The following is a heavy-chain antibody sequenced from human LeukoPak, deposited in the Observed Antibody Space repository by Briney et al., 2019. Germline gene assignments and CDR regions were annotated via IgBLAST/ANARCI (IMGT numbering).Heavy chain of an antibody. D-gene: IGHD1-14*01. V-gene: IGHV4-59*01. CDR2: IYYSGST. J-gene: IGHJ3*02. CDR3: ARRNGKAFDI. CDR1: GGSISTYY. Sequence: SETLSLTCTVSGGSISTYYWSWIRQPPGKGLEWIGYIYYSGSTNYNPSLKSRVTISVDTSKNQFSLKLSSVTAADTAVYYCARRNGKAFDIWGQGTMVTVSS.